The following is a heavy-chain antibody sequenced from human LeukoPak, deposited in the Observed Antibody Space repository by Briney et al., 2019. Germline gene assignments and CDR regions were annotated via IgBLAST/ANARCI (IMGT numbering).Heavy chain of an antibody. V-gene: IGHV3-30*02. CDR1: GFTFSSYG. J-gene: IGHJ4*02. CDR2: IRYDGSNK. CDR3: AKARGVVVTATPHDY. Sequence: GGSLRLSCAAPGFTFSSYGMHWVRQAPGKGLEWVAFIRYDGSNKYYADSVKGRFTISRDNSKNTLYLQMNSLRAEDTAVYYCAKARGVVVTATPHDYWGQGTLVTVSS. D-gene: IGHD2-21*02.